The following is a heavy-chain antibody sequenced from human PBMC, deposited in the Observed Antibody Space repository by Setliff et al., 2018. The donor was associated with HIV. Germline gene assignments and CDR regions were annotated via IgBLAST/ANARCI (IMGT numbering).Heavy chain of an antibody. Sequence: ASVKVSCKASGHTFSNYDVIWVRRATGQGLEWTGWMNPNSGDTGYAQKFQGRVIMTRDTSISTAYMELSSLTSADTAVYYCASGKGVRGVIITGGLDVWGKGTTVTVSS. D-gene: IGHD3-10*01. V-gene: IGHV1-8*01. J-gene: IGHJ6*04. CDR2: MNPNSGDT. CDR1: GHTFSNYD. CDR3: ASGKGVRGVIITGGLDV.